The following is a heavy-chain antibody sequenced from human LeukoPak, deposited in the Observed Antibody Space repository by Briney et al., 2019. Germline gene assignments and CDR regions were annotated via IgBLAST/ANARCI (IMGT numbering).Heavy chain of an antibody. Sequence: GESLKISCKGSGYSFTSYWIGWVRPMPGKGLEWVGIIYPGDSDTRYSPSFQGQVTILADKSISTAYLQWSSLKASDTAMYYCARLDYYDSSGYYYGMDVWGQGTTVTVSS. D-gene: IGHD3-22*01. V-gene: IGHV5-51*01. CDR1: GYSFTSYW. CDR2: IYPGDSDT. J-gene: IGHJ6*02. CDR3: ARLDYYDSSGYYYGMDV.